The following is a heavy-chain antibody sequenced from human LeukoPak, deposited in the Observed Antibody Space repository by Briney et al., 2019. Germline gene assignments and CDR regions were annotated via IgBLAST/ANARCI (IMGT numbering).Heavy chain of an antibody. CDR3: ARTVTTSVYFDY. D-gene: IGHD4-17*01. CDR1: GGSISSGGYS. CDR2: IYHSGST. Sequence: SETLSLTCAVSGGSISSGGYSWIWIRQPPGKGLEWIGYIYHSGSTYYNPSLKSRVTISVDRSKNQFSLKLSSVTAADTAVYYCARTVTTSVYFDYWGQGTLVTVSS. V-gene: IGHV4-30-2*01. J-gene: IGHJ4*02.